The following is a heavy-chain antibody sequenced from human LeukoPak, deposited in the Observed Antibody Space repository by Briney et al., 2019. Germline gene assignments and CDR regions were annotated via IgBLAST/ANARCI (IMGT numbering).Heavy chain of an antibody. CDR1: GYTFTTYW. D-gene: IGHD6-13*01. Sequence: GESLKISCKGSGYTFTTYWIGWVRQMPGKGLEWMGIIYPGDSDPRYSPSFQGHVTISAHKSISTAYLQWSSLKASDSAMYYCVRHGLGSSWFGFDYWGQGTMVSVSS. CDR3: VRHGLGSSWFGFDY. V-gene: IGHV5-51*01. J-gene: IGHJ4*02. CDR2: IYPGDSDP.